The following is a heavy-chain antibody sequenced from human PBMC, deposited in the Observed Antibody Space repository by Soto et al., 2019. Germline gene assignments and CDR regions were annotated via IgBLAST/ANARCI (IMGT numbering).Heavy chain of an antibody. CDR3: TRDDEDFFES. CDR1: GFTFSRYW. V-gene: IGHV3-7*01. Sequence: PGGSLRLSCAASGFTFSRYWLSWVRQAPGKGLEWVANIKHDGSEQYYLESVKGRFTISRDNAKNSLYLQMNSLRAEDAALYYCTRDDEDFFESWGQGTLVTVPS. CDR2: IKHDGSEQ. J-gene: IGHJ4*01.